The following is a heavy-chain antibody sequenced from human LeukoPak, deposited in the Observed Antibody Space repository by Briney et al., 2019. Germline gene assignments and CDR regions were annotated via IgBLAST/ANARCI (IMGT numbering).Heavy chain of an antibody. D-gene: IGHD4-23*01. V-gene: IGHV3-33*01. Sequence: GGSLRLSCAASGFTFSNYGMHWVRQAPGKGLEWVAIIWYDGSNKYYADSVKGRFTISRDNSKNTLYLQMNSLRAEDTAVYYRARDGGYGGNPNDAFDMWGQGTMVTVSS. CDR2: IWYDGSNK. CDR3: ARDGGYGGNPNDAFDM. J-gene: IGHJ3*02. CDR1: GFTFSNYG.